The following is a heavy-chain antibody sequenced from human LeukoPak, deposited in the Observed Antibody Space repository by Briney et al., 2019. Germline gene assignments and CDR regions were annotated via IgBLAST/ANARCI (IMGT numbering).Heavy chain of an antibody. CDR3: ARAGSGWYGYYYYGMDV. V-gene: IGHV4-59*01. D-gene: IGHD6-19*01. CDR1: GGSISSYY. Sequence: SETLSLTCTVSGGSISSYYWSWIRQPPGKGLERIGYIYYSGSTNYNPSLKSRVTISVDTSKNQFSLKLSSVTAADTAVYYCARAGSGWYGYYYYGMDVWGQGTTVTVSS. CDR2: IYYSGST. J-gene: IGHJ6*02.